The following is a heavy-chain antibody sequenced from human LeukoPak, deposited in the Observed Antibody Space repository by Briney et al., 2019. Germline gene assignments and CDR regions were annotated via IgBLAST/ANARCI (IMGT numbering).Heavy chain of an antibody. J-gene: IGHJ4*02. CDR3: ALGMRDYFDY. V-gene: IGHV4-39*07. Sequence: SETLSLTCTVSGGSISSSSYYWGWIRQPPGKGLEWIGSIYYGGSTYYNPSLKSRVTISVDTSKNQFSLKLSSVTAADTAVYYCALGMRDYFDYWGQGTLVTVSS. CDR2: IYYGGST. D-gene: IGHD7-27*01. CDR1: GGSISSSSYY.